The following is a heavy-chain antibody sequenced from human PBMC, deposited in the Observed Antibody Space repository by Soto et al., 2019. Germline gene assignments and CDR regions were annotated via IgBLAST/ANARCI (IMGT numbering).Heavy chain of an antibody. CDR3: ARAGYFDWSVYYFDY. CDR2: IYYSGST. CDR1: GGSISSYY. J-gene: IGHJ4*02. Sequence: QVQLQESGPGLVKPSETLSLTCTVSGGSISSYYWSWIRQPPGKGLEWIGYIYYSGSTNYNPSLKSRVTISVDTSKNQFSLKLSSVTAADTAVYYCARAGYFDWSVYYFDYWGQGTLVTVSS. V-gene: IGHV4-59*01. D-gene: IGHD3-9*01.